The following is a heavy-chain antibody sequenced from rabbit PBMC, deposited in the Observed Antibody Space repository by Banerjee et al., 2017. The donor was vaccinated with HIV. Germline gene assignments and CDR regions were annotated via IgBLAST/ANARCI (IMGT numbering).Heavy chain of an antibody. CDR1: GFSFSSSYW. V-gene: IGHV1S45*01. D-gene: IGHD7-1*01. Sequence: QEQLEESGGDLVKPGASLTLTCTASGFSFSSSYWICWVRQAPGKGLEWIACINAGSSGSIYYASWAKGRFTTSKTSSTTVTLQMTSLTAADTATYFCARDSDGYAGYAFNLWGPGTLVTVS. CDR3: ARDSDGYAGYAFNL. J-gene: IGHJ4*01. CDR2: INAGSSGSI.